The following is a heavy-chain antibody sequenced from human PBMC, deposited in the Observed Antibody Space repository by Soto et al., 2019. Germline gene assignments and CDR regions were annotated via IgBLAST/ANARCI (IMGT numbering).Heavy chain of an antibody. CDR3: TTDSNIGMPIVRFDY. J-gene: IGHJ4*01. Sequence: PGGSLRLSCVASGFTFGNAWINWVRQAPGKGLEWVGRIKSKIDGGTTDFAAPVKGRFAISRDDSKNSAYMQMNSLKIEDTAVYYCTTDSNIGMPIVRFDYWGHGTLVTVSS. V-gene: IGHV3-15*07. CDR1: GFTFGNAW. CDR2: IKSKIDGGTT. D-gene: IGHD2-2*01.